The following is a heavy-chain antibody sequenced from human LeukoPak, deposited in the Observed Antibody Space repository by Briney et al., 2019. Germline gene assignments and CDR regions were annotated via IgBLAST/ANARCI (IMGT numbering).Heavy chain of an antibody. V-gene: IGHV4-61*02. Sequence: SETLSLTCTVSGGSISSGSYYWSWIRQPAGKGLEWIGRIYTSGSTNYNPSLKSRVTISVDTSKNQFSLKLSSVTAADTAVYYCARGPMVRGAYLSPNWFDPWGQGTLVTVSS. D-gene: IGHD3-10*01. CDR2: IYTSGST. J-gene: IGHJ5*02. CDR3: ARGPMVRGAYLSPNWFDP. CDR1: GGSISSGSYY.